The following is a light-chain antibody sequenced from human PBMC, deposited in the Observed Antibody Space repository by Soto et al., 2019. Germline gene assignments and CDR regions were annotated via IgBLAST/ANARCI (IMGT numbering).Light chain of an antibody. CDR1: SGYSTYA. Sequence: QAVVTQSPSASASLGPSVKLTCTLSSGYSTYAIAWHQQQSEKGPRFLMKINYDGTHSKGDGFFDRFSGSSSGAERHLTISSLQSEDEADYYCQSLGTGIQVFGGGTKLTVL. J-gene: IGLJ3*02. CDR2: INYDGTH. CDR3: QSLGTGIQV. V-gene: IGLV4-69*01.